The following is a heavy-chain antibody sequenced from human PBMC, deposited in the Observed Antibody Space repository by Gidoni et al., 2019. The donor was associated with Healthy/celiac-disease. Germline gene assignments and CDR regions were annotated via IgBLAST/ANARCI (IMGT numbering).Heavy chain of an antibody. CDR1: GGSISSYY. Sequence: QVQLQESGPGLVKPSETLSLTCTVSGGSISSYYWSWIRQPPGKGLEWIGYIYYSGSTNYNPSLKSRVTISVDTSKNQFSLKLSSVTAADTAVYYCARDSRMGATKAFDIWGQGTMVTVSS. V-gene: IGHV4-59*01. J-gene: IGHJ3*02. D-gene: IGHD1-26*01. CDR2: IYYSGST. CDR3: ARDSRMGATKAFDI.